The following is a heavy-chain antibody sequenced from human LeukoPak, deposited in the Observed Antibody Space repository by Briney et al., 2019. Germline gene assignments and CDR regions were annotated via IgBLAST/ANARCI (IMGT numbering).Heavy chain of an antibody. Sequence: PSGTLSLTCAVYGGSFSGYYWSWIRQPPGKGLEWIGEINHSGSTNYNPSLKCRVTISVDTSKNQFSLKLSSVTAADTAVYYCARQGYYAFTYAFDIWGQGTMVTVSS. CDR1: GGSFSGYY. V-gene: IGHV4-34*01. J-gene: IGHJ3*02. D-gene: IGHD2-2*01. CDR2: INHSGST. CDR3: ARQGYYAFTYAFDI.